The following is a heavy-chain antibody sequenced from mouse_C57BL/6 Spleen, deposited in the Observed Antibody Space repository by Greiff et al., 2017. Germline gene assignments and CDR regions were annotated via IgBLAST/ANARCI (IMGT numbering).Heavy chain of an antibody. D-gene: IGHD2-3*01. CDR3: ARDYDGYYVGFAY. CDR2: INPNNGGT. CDR1: GYTFTDYN. V-gene: IGHV1-22*01. J-gene: IGHJ3*01. Sequence: EVQLQQSGPELVKPGASVKMSCKASGYTFTDYNMHWVKQSHGKSLEWIGYINPNNGGTSYNQKFKGKATLTVNKSSSTAYMELRSLTSEDSAVYYCARDYDGYYVGFAYWGQGTLVTVSA.